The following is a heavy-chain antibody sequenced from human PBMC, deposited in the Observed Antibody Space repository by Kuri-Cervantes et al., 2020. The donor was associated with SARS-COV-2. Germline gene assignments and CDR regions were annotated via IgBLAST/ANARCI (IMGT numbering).Heavy chain of an antibody. Sequence: GGSLRLSCAASGFTFSNFGMHWVRQAPGKGLEWVTLISYDGSDKYYADSVKGRFTISRDNSKGTLFLQMNSLRAEDTAEYYCARGAAAADYFFYGMDVWGRGTTVTVSS. V-gene: IGHV3-30*03. CDR2: ISYDGSDK. D-gene: IGHD6-13*01. CDR3: ARGAAAADYFFYGMDV. CDR1: GFTFSNFG. J-gene: IGHJ6*02.